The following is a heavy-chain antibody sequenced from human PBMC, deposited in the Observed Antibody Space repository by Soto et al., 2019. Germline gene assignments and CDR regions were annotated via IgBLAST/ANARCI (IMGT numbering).Heavy chain of an antibody. Sequence: QLQLQESGSGLVKPSQTLSLTCAVSSGSISSGGYSWSWIRQPPGKGLEWIGYNYHSGSTYYNPSLKSRGTISVDRSKNQFSLKLSSVTAADTAVYYCASLKVTGVDDWGQGTLVTVSS. CDR1: SGSISSGGYS. D-gene: IGHD3-10*01. CDR3: ASLKVTGVDD. J-gene: IGHJ4*02. V-gene: IGHV4-30-2*01. CDR2: NYHSGST.